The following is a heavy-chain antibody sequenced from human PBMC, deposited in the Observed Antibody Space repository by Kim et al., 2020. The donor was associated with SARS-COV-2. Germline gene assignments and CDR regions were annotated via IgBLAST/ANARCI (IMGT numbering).Heavy chain of an antibody. D-gene: IGHD6-6*01. CDR3: AKYSSSSGVDY. CDR2: T. J-gene: IGHJ4*02. Sequence: TKYTQKCRGRVTITRDTSANTAYMELSSLRYEDTAMYYCAKYSSSSGVDYWGQGTLVTVSS. V-gene: IGHV1-3*01.